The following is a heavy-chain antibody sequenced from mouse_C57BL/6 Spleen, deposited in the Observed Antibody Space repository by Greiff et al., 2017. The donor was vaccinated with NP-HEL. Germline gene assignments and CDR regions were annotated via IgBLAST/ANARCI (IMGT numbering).Heavy chain of an antibody. V-gene: IGHV1-52*01. CDR1: GYTFTSYW. CDR3: AKTYSSVYYFDY. D-gene: IGHD1-1*01. Sequence: QVQLQQPGAELVRPGSSVKLSCKASGYTFTSYWMHWVKQRPIQGLEWIGNIDPSDSETHYNQKFKDKATLTVDKSSSTAYMQLSSLTSEDSAVYYCAKTYSSVYYFDYWGQGTTLTVSS. CDR2: IDPSDSET. J-gene: IGHJ2*01.